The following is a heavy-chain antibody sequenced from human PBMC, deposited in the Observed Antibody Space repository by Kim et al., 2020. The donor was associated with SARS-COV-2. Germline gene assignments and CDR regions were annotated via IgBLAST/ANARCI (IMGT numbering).Heavy chain of an antibody. Sequence: YTPSLKSRVTISVDTSKNQFSLKLSSVTAADTAVYYCARASSSSWGYDPWGQGTLVTVSS. J-gene: IGHJ5*02. D-gene: IGHD6-13*01. CDR3: ARASSSSWGYDP. V-gene: IGHV4-59*01.